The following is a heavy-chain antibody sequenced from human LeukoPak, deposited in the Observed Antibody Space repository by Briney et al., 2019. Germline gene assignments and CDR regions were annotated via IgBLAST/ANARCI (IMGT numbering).Heavy chain of an antibody. CDR3: AKGGSPSCYSSSGY. D-gene: IGHD2-2*01. Sequence: GGSLRLSCAASGFTFSTYAMSWVRQAPGKGLEWVSAICGSDGSRYYADSVKGRFTISRDNSKNTPYLQMNSLRGEDTAVYYCAKGGSPSCYSSSGYWGQGTLVTVSS. CDR1: GFTFSTYA. CDR2: ICGSDGSR. J-gene: IGHJ4*02. V-gene: IGHV3-23*01.